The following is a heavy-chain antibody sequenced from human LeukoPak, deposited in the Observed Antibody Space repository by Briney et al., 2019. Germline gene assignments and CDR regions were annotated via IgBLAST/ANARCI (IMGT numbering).Heavy chain of an antibody. Sequence: PGGSLRLSCAASGFTFSDYYMSWIRQAPGKGLEWVSYISSSGSTIYCADSVKGRFTISRDNAKNSLYLRMNSLRAEDTAVYYCARDPGAVAGRFGENWFDPWGQGTLVTVSS. CDR2: ISSSGSTI. V-gene: IGHV3-11*04. J-gene: IGHJ5*02. CDR3: ARDPGAVAGRFGENWFDP. CDR1: GFTFSDYY. D-gene: IGHD6-19*01.